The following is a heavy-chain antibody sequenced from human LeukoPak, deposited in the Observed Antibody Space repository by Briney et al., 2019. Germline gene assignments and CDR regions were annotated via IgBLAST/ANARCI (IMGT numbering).Heavy chain of an antibody. D-gene: IGHD3-22*01. J-gene: IGHJ4*02. CDR2: ISGDNGSI. Sequence: PGGSLRLSCAASGFTFSDYHMSWFRQAPGKGLEWLSYISGDNGSIYYADSVRGRFTTSRDNAKNSLYLQMNSLRGEDTAVYYCVRAYSRGYSDDFDYWGQGTLVTVSS. V-gene: IGHV3-11*01. CDR3: VRAYSRGYSDDFDY. CDR1: GFTFSDYH.